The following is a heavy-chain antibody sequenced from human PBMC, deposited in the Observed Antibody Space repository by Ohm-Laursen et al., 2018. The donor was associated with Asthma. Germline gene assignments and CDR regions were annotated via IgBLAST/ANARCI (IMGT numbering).Heavy chain of an antibody. CDR3: AKVYYYYGSRKTCYFDY. J-gene: IGHJ4*02. CDR1: GFTFSSYG. V-gene: IGHV3-30*18. D-gene: IGHD3-10*01. CDR2: ISYDGSNK. Sequence: SLRLSCAASGFTFSSYGMHWVRQAPGKGLEWVAVISYDGSNKYYADSVKGRFTISRDNSKNTLYLQMNSLRAEDTAVYYCAKVYYYYGSRKTCYFDYWGQGTLVTVSS.